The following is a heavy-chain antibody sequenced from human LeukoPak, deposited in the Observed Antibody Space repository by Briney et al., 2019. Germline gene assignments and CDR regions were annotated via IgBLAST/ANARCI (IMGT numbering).Heavy chain of an antibody. V-gene: IGHV3-33*06. Sequence: GGSLRLSCAASGFTFSSYGMHWVRQAPGKGLEGVAVIWYDGSNKYYADSVKGRFTISRDNSKNTLYLQMNSLRAEDTAVYYCAKVRIAVRPGYMDVWGKGTTVTVSS. J-gene: IGHJ6*03. CDR2: IWYDGSNK. CDR3: AKVRIAVRPGYMDV. D-gene: IGHD6-6*01. CDR1: GFTFSSYG.